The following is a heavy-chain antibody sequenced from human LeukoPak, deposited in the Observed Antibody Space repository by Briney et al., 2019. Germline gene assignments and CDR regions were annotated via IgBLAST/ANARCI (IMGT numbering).Heavy chain of an antibody. CDR3: ARGSGYYSYYYYYYMDV. J-gene: IGHJ6*03. CDR2: IYSGGST. CDR1: GFTVSSNY. D-gene: IGHD3-22*01. Sequence: PGGSLRLSCAASGFTVSSNYMSWVRQAPGKGLEWVSVIYSGGSTYCADSVKGRFTISRDNSKNTLYLQMNSLRAEDTAVYYCARGSGYYSYYYYYYMDVWGKGTTVTISS. V-gene: IGHV3-53*01.